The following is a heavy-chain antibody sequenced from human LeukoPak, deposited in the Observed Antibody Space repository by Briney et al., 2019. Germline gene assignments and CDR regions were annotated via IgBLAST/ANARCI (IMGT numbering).Heavy chain of an antibody. CDR3: AKWSPYGGNPGY. V-gene: IGHV3-23*01. CDR2: ISGSGGST. D-gene: IGHD4-23*01. J-gene: IGHJ4*02. CDR1: GFTLSSYA. Sequence: GGSLRLSCAASGFTLSSYAMSWVRQAPGKGLEWVSAISGSGGSTYYADSVKGRFTISRDNSKNTLYLQMSSLRAEDTAVYYCAKWSPYGGNPGYWGQGTLVTVSS.